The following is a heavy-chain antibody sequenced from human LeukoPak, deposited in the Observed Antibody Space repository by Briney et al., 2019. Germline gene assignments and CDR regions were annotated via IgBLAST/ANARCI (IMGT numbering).Heavy chain of an antibody. Sequence: GESLKISCKGSGYSFTSYWIGWVRQMPGKGLEWMGIIYPGDSDTRCSPSFQGQDTISADKSISTAYLQWSSLKASDTAMYYCATTAGEIQLWSPFDYWGQGTLVTVSS. CDR2: IYPGDSDT. D-gene: IGHD5-18*01. V-gene: IGHV5-51*01. CDR1: GYSFTSYW. CDR3: ATTAGEIQLWSPFDY. J-gene: IGHJ4*02.